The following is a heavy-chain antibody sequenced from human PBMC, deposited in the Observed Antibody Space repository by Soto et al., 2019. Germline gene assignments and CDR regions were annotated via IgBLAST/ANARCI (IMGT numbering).Heavy chain of an antibody. CDR2: IFSNDEK. Sequence: QVTLKESGPVLVKPTETLTLTCTVSGFSLSNGRMGVSWIRQPPGKALQCLAHIFSNDEKYYNTSPKNRVTIAKATPKSQVARTMTNMDPVGTPTYYCARIPSGWPNLPGAARVESRATWFDHWGQGTLVTVSS. CDR3: ARIPSGWPNLPGAARVESRATWFDH. CDR1: GFSLSNGRMG. J-gene: IGHJ5*02. V-gene: IGHV2-26*01. D-gene: IGHD2-15*01.